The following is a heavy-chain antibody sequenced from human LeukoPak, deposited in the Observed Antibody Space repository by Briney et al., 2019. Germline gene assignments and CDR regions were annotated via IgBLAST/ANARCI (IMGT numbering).Heavy chain of an antibody. CDR3: ARGRSSGWYFDY. Sequence: PGRSLRLSCAASGFTFSSYSMNWVRQAPGKGLEWVSSISSSSSYIYYADSVKGRFTISRDNAKNSLYLQMNSLRAEDTAVYYCARGRSSGWYFDYWGQGTLVTVSS. CDR1: GFTFSSYS. CDR2: ISSSSSYI. V-gene: IGHV3-21*01. D-gene: IGHD6-19*01. J-gene: IGHJ4*02.